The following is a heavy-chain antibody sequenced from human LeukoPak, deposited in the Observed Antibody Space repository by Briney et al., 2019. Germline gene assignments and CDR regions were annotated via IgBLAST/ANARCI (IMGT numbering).Heavy chain of an antibody. CDR3: ARLSGSYYAIIDY. Sequence: GGSLRLSCAVSGLTFSNYAMTWVRQAPGKGLEWVAVISYDGSNKYYADSVKGRFTISRDNSKNTLYLQMNSLRAEDTAVYYCARLSGSYYAIIDYWGQGTLVTVSS. J-gene: IGHJ4*02. D-gene: IGHD1-26*01. CDR1: GLTFSNYA. V-gene: IGHV3-30-3*02. CDR2: ISYDGSNK.